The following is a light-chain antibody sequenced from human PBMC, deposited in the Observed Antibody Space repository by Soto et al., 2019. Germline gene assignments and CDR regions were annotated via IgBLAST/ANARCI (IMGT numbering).Light chain of an antibody. CDR3: SSYTSSSTLVV. CDR2: DVS. J-gene: IGLJ2*01. CDR1: SSDVGGYNY. V-gene: IGLV2-14*01. Sequence: QSALTRPASVSGSPGQSITISCTGTSSDVGGYNYVSWYQQHPGKAPKLMIYDVSNRPSGVSNRFSGSKSGNTASLTISGLQAADEADYYCSSYTSSSTLVVFGGGTKLTVL.